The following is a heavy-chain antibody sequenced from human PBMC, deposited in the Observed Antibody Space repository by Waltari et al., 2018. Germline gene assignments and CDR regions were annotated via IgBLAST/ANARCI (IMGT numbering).Heavy chain of an antibody. V-gene: IGHV1-69*12. Sequence: QVQLVQSGAEVKKPGSSVKVSCQASGGTFSSYAISWVRQAPGQWLEWRGGIMLIFGTANYDQKFQGRVTITADESRSTAYMELSSLRSEDTAVYYCARDLGQGWCQTFGYWGQGTLVTVSS. CDR2: IMLIFGTA. D-gene: IGHD6-19*01. CDR1: GGTFSSYA. J-gene: IGHJ4*02. CDR3: ARDLGQGWCQTFGY.